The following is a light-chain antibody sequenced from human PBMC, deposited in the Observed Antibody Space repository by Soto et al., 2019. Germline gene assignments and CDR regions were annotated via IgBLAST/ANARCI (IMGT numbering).Light chain of an antibody. CDR3: QQYNTWPRS. V-gene: IGKV3-15*01. CDR2: GAS. Sequence: EIVMTRSPATLSVSPGERATVSCRASQSVRSNLAWYQQKPGQAPRLVIFGASTRAAGIPDRFTGSGSGTEFTLTISSLQSEDLAVYYCQQYNTWPRSFGGGTKVEIK. CDR1: QSVRSN. J-gene: IGKJ4*01.